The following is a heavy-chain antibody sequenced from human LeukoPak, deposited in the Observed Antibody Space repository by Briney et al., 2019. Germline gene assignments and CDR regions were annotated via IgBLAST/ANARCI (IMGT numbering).Heavy chain of an antibody. V-gene: IGHV1-69*04. CDR3: ARGGHYGGKSGVDY. CDR1: GGTFSSYA. CDR2: IIPILGIA. J-gene: IGHJ4*02. Sequence: GSSVKVSCKASGGTFSSYAISWVRQAPGQGLEWMGRIIPILGIANYAQKFQGRVTITADKSTSTAYMELSSLRSEDTAVYHCARGGHYGGKSGVDYWGQGTLVTVSS. D-gene: IGHD4-23*01.